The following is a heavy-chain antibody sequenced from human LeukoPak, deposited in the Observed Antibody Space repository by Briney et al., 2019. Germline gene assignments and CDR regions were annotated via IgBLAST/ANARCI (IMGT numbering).Heavy chain of an antibody. D-gene: IGHD1-26*01. V-gene: IGHV4-59*01. CDR3: ARALGYYAFYFDY. J-gene: IGHJ4*02. Sequence: SETLSLTCTVSGGSISNYYWSWIRQPPGEGREWIGYIYHSGTNNYNPSLKSRVTISVDTSKNQFSLKLTSMTAPDTAVYYCARALGYYAFYFDYWGQGTLVTVS. CDR2: IYHSGTN. CDR1: GGSISNYY.